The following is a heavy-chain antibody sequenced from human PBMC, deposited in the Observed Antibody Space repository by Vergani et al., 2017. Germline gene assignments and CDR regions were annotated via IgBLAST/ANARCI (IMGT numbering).Heavy chain of an antibody. CDR2: ISGSGGST. CDR3: AINSGSYSPFDY. V-gene: IGHV3-53*01. J-gene: IGHJ4*02. Sequence: EVQLVESGGGLIQPGGSLRLSCAASGFTVSSNYMSWVRQAPGKGLEWVSVISGSGGSTYYADSVKGRFTISRDNSKNTLYLQMNSLRAEDTAVYYCAINSGSYSPFDYWGQGTLVTVSS. CDR1: GFTVSSNY. D-gene: IGHD1-26*01.